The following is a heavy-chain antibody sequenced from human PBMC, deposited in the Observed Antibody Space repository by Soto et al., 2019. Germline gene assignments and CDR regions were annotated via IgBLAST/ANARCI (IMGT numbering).Heavy chain of an antibody. Sequence: SETLSLTCTVSGGSISSSSYYWGWIRQPPGKGLEWIGSIYYSGSTYYNPSLKSRVTISVDTSKNQFSLKLSSVTAADTAVYYCARLVYGGQRGWFDPWGQGTLVTVSS. CDR3: ARLVYGGQRGWFDP. CDR1: GGSISSSSYY. D-gene: IGHD4-17*01. J-gene: IGHJ5*02. CDR2: IYYSGST. V-gene: IGHV4-39*01.